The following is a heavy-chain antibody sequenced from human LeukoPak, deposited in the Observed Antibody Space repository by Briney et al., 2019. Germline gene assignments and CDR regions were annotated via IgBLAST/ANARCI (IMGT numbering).Heavy chain of an antibody. CDR3: ASGGGCSSTSCHPAYYYGMEV. D-gene: IGHD2-2*01. Sequence: SETLSLTCVFYHGSYIGYYWSWIRQPPGTGVEWIGEFNHSGSTNYNPSLKSRVTISVDTSKNQFSLKRSSVTAADTAVYYCASGGGCSSTSCHPAYYYGMEVWGKGNTVTVSS. CDR1: HGSYIGYY. CDR2: FNHSGST. J-gene: IGHJ6*04. V-gene: IGHV4-34*01.